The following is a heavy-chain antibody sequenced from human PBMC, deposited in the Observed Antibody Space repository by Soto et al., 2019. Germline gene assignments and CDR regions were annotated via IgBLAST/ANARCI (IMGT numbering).Heavy chain of an antibody. CDR1: GGTFSIYA. D-gene: IGHD2-2*01. CDR3: ARVAVVSPDHNIEAHYHYGMDV. Sequence: QVQLVQSGAEVKKPGSSVNVSCKASGGTFSIYAISWVRQAPGQGLEWMGGIIPIFAILNTVQKFQGRLTITADKSTITACMELSRLRSEDTAVYYCARVAVVSPDHNIEAHYHYGMDVWGQGTTVAVS. J-gene: IGHJ6*02. V-gene: IGHV1-69*17. CDR2: IIPIFAIL.